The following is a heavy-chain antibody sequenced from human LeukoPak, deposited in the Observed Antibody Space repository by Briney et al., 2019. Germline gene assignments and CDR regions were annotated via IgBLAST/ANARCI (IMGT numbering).Heavy chain of an antibody. D-gene: IGHD2-2*01. V-gene: IGHV4-39*07. J-gene: IGHJ4*02. Sequence: SETLSLTCTVSGGSISSSSYYWGWIRQPPGKGLEWIGSIYYSGSTNYNPSLKSRVTISVDTSKKQLSLRLSSVTTADTAVYYCARVVPAAGIDYWGQGILVTVSS. CDR2: IYYSGST. CDR1: GGSISSSSYY. CDR3: ARVVPAAGIDY.